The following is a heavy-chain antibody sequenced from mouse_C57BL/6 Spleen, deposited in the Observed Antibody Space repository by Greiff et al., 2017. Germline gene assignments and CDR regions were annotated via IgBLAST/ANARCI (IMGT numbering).Heavy chain of an antibody. CDR2: IDPSDSYT. Sequence: QVQLQQPGAELVMPGASVKLSCKASGYTFTSYWMHWVKQRPGQGLEWIGEIDPSDSYTNYNQKFKGKSTLTVDKSSSTAYMQLSSLTSEDSAVYYCARDYGSSPRYFDVWGTGTTVTVSS. CDR1: GYTFTSYW. D-gene: IGHD1-1*01. CDR3: ARDYGSSPRYFDV. J-gene: IGHJ1*03. V-gene: IGHV1-69*01.